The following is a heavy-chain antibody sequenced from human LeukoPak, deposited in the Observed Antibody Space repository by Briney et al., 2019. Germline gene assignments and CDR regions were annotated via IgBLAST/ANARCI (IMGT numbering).Heavy chain of an antibody. CDR2: INPSGGST. CDR3: ARAPTYYYDSSGYSPDY. J-gene: IGHJ4*02. D-gene: IGHD3-22*01. V-gene: IGHV1-46*01. Sequence: XXASXYTFTSYYMHXVRQAPGQGLEWXGIINPSGGSTSYAQKFQGRVTMTRDTSTSTVYMELSSLRSEDTAVYYCARAPTYYYDSSGYSPDYWGQGTLVTVSS. CDR1: XYTFTSYY.